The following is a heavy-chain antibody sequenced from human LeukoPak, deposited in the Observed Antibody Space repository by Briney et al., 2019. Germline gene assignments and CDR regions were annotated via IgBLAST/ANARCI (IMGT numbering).Heavy chain of an antibody. Sequence: PSETLSLTCTVSGGSISSYYWSWIRQPAGKGLEWIGRIYTSGSTYYNPSLKSRVTMSVDTSKNQFSLKLSSVTAADTAVYYCARADCSSTSCYLGSAFDIWGQGTMVTVSS. CDR2: IYTSGST. CDR1: GGSISSYY. J-gene: IGHJ3*02. V-gene: IGHV4-4*07. CDR3: ARADCSSTSCYLGSAFDI. D-gene: IGHD2-2*01.